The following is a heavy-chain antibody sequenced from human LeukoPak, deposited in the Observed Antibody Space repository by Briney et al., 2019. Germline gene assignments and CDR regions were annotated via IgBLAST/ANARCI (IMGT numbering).Heavy chain of an antibody. J-gene: IGHJ4*02. V-gene: IGHV4-59*01. CDR3: ARGPNWNYPFDY. CDR1: GGPISRYY. CDR2: IYYSGST. Sequence: SETLSLTCTVSGGPISRYYWSWIRQPPGKGLEWIGYIYYSGSTNYNPSLKSRVTISVDTSRNQFSLKLSSVTAADTAVYYCARGPNWNYPFDYWGQGTLVTVSS. D-gene: IGHD1-7*01.